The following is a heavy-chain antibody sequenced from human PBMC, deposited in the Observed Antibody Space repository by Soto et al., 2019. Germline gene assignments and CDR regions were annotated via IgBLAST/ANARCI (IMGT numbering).Heavy chain of an antibody. CDR2: TKQDGSEK. D-gene: IGHD3-16*02. J-gene: IGHJ3*02. CDR3: AREFPFYDYIWGSYRYTPDAFDI. Sequence: EVQLVESGGGLVQPGGSLRLSCAASGFTFSSYWMSWVRQAPGKGLEWVANTKQDGSEKYYVDSVKGRFTISRDNAKNSLYLQMNSLRAEDTAVYYCAREFPFYDYIWGSYRYTPDAFDIWGQGTMVTVSS. V-gene: IGHV3-7*01. CDR1: GFTFSSYW.